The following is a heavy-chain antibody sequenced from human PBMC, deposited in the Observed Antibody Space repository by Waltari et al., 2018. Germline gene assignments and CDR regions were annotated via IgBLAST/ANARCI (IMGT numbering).Heavy chain of an antibody. D-gene: IGHD2-2*01. CDR2: INHSGST. CDR3: ARGRSHCSSTSCYPPSFDY. Sequence: QVQLQQWGAGLLKPSETLSLTCAVYGGSFSGYYWSWIRQPPGKGLEWIGEINHSGSTNYNPALKSRVTISVDTSKNQFSLKLSSVTAADTAVYYCARGRSHCSSTSCYPPSFDYWGQGTLVTVSS. J-gene: IGHJ4*02. V-gene: IGHV4-34*01. CDR1: GGSFSGYY.